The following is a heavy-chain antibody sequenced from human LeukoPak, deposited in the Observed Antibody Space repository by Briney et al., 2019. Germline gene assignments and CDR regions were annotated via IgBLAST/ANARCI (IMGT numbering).Heavy chain of an antibody. CDR1: GGSINNYY. CDR3: ARDLGCSGGSCFYYFDY. Sequence: PSETLSLTCTVSGGSINNYYWNWIRQPPGKGLEWVANIKQDGSEKYYVDSVKGRFTISRDNAKNSLYLQMNSLRAEDTAVYYCARDLGCSGGSCFYYFDYWGQGTLVTVSS. CDR2: IKQDGSEK. J-gene: IGHJ4*02. D-gene: IGHD2-15*01. V-gene: IGHV3-7*01.